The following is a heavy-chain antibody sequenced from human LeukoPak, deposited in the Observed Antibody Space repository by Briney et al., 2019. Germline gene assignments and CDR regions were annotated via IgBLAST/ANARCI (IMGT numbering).Heavy chain of an antibody. J-gene: IGHJ4*02. CDR2: IYYGGST. V-gene: IGHV4-59*01. CDR1: GDSISTYY. D-gene: IGHD3-9*01. Sequence: SETLSLTCTVSGDSISTYYWSWIRQPPGKALEWIGYIYYGGSTNYSPSLRSRVTISENTSKNQFSLRLSSVTAADTAVYYCAVGFDLTYFDYWGQGTLITVSS. CDR3: AVGFDLTYFDY.